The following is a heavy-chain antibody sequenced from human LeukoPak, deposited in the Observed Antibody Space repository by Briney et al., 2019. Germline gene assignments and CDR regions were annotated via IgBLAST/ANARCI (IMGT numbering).Heavy chain of an antibody. CDR1: GFTFSSFG. Sequence: PGGSLRLSCAASGFTFSSFGMTWVRQAPGKGLEWVAVISSDGRAKYYADSVKGRFTISRDNAKSSLYLQMNSLKVEDTAVYYCTRDEAAAANWGQGTLVTVSS. D-gene: IGHD6-13*01. J-gene: IGHJ4*02. CDR3: TRDEAAAAN. V-gene: IGHV3-30*03. CDR2: ISSDGRAK.